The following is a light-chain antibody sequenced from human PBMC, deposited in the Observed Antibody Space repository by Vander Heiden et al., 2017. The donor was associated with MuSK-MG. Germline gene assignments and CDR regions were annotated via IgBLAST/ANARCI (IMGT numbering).Light chain of an antibody. J-gene: IGLJ2*01. Sequence: SYELTQPPSASVSPGQTARITCSGDALPKQYAYWYQQKPGQAPVLVIYKDSERPSGIPERFSGSSSGTTVTLTISGVQAEDEADYYCQSADSSGVVFGGGTKLTVL. CDR2: KDS. CDR3: QSADSSGVV. CDR1: ALPKQY. V-gene: IGLV3-25*03.